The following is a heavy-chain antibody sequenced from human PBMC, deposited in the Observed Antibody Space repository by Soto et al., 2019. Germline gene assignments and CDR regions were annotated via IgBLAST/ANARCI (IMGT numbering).Heavy chain of an antibody. CDR1: GGSFSGYY. Sequence: LSLTCAVYGGSFSGYYWSWIRQPPGKGLEWIGEINHSGSTNYNPSLKSRVTISVDTSKNQFSLKLSSVTAADTAVYYCARVKLVRGVIKSYYYYGMDVWGQGTTVTVSS. V-gene: IGHV4-34*01. CDR3: ARVKLVRGVIKSYYYYGMDV. J-gene: IGHJ6*02. CDR2: INHSGST. D-gene: IGHD3-10*01.